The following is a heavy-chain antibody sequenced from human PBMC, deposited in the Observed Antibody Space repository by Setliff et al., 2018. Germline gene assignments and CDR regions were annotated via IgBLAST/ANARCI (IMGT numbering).Heavy chain of an antibody. CDR2: IYYSGTA. V-gene: IGHV4-39*07. J-gene: IGHJ4*02. D-gene: IGHD4-17*01. Sequence: NPSETLSLTCTVSGGSISSTSYQWGWIRQPPGKGLEWIGSIYYSGTAYYNPSLKSRVSLSLDTSKNQFSLDLSSVTPADTAVYYCARELGLRAPFDFWGQGILVTVSS. CDR1: GGSISSTSYQ. CDR3: ARELGLRAPFDF.